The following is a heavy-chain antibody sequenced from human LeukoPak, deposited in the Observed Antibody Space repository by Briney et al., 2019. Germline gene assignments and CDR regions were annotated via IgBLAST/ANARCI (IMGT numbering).Heavy chain of an antibody. D-gene: IGHD3-10*01. J-gene: IGHJ6*03. Sequence: GGSLRLSCAASGFTFSGNVMHWVRQAPGKGLEWVALISYDGNNKFYADSVKVRFTISRDNSRNTLYLQMNSLRGEDAAVYSCARGGIPTGPYYYFYYMDVWGKGTAVTVSS. CDR1: GFTFSGNV. CDR3: ARGGIPTGPYYYFYYMDV. CDR2: ISYDGNNK. V-gene: IGHV3-30*04.